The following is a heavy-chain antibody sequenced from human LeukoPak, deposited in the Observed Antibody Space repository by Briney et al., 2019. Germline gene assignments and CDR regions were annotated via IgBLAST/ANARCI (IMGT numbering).Heavy chain of an antibody. V-gene: IGHV3-23*01. D-gene: IGHD2-2*01. J-gene: IGHJ1*01. CDR1: GFTFSSYG. CDR2: ISGSGDST. CDR3: AKETTSAEYFQH. Sequence: PGGSLRLSCAASGFTFSSYGMSWVRQAPGKGLEWVSAISGSGDSTYYADSVKGRFTISRDNSKNTLYLQMNSLRAEDTAVYYCAKETTSAEYFQHWGQGTLVTVSS.